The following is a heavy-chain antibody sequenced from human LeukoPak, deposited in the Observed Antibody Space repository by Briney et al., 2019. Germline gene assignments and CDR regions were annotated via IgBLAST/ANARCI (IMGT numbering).Heavy chain of an antibody. CDR3: ATKGGDY. D-gene: IGHD3-16*01. V-gene: IGHV3-23*01. CDR2: IRDSGFST. CDR1: GFTFSSYG. Sequence: GGSLRLSCVASGFTFSSYGMSWVRQAPGKGLEWVSGIRDSGFSTYYADSVKGRFTISRDNAKNSLYLQMNSLRVEDTAVYYCATKGGDYWGQGTLVTVSS. J-gene: IGHJ4*02.